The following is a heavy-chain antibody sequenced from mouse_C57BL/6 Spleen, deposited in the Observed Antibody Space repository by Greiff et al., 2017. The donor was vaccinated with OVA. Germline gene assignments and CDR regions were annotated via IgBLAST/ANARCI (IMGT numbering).Heavy chain of an antibody. Sequence: VQLQQPGAELVRPGASVTLSCTASGFNIKDYYLHWVKQRPEQGLEWIGRIDPEDGDTEYAPKFQGKATMTADKSSNTASLQLSSLTSEDTAVDYWATYSAYKPFAYWGQGTLVTVSA. CDR1: GFNIKDYY. V-gene: IGHV14-1*01. D-gene: IGHD6-1*01. CDR3: ATYSAYKPFAY. CDR2: IDPEDGDT. J-gene: IGHJ3*01.